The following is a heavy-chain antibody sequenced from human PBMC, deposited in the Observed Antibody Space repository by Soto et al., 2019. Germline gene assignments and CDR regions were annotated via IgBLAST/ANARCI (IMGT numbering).Heavy chain of an antibody. V-gene: IGHV4-34*01. CDR2: INHVGGT. Sequence: PSETLSLTCAVYGGFLSESYWTWIRQPPGKGLEWIGEINHVGGTNYNPSLKSRVTMSVDTSQNQFSLRLISVTAADTAMYFCVRRRYQLPSSVLWLDPWGQGTTVTVYS. J-gene: IGHJ5*02. D-gene: IGHD3-16*02. CDR1: GGFLSESY. CDR3: VRRRYQLPSSVLWLDP.